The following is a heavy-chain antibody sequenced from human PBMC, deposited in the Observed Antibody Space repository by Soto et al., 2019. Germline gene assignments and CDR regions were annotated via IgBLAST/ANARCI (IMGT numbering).Heavy chain of an antibody. Sequence: SETLSLTCTVSVGSISSYYWSWIRQPPGKGLEWIGYIYYSGSTNYNPSLKSRVTISVDTSKNQFSLKLSSVTAADTAVYYCARGGITMVRGPPGWFDPWGQGTLVTVSS. D-gene: IGHD3-10*01. V-gene: IGHV4-59*01. CDR3: ARGGITMVRGPPGWFDP. CDR2: IYYSGST. J-gene: IGHJ5*02. CDR1: VGSISSYY.